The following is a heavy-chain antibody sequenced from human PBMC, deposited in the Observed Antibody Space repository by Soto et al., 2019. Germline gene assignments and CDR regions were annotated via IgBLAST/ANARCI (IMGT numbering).Heavy chain of an antibody. CDR3: ARTAGGRVRGALDI. J-gene: IGHJ3*02. Sequence: QVHLEESGGGVVQPGTSLRLSCVASGFTFSSYGMHWVRQAPGKGLEWVAVIPNTENKKYYADSVKGRFTISRDHSQNTLSLQMDSLMSEDTAMYYCARTAGGRVRGALDIWGQGTMVTVS. D-gene: IGHD6-13*01. V-gene: IGHV3-30-3*01. CDR2: IPNTENKK. CDR1: GFTFSSYG.